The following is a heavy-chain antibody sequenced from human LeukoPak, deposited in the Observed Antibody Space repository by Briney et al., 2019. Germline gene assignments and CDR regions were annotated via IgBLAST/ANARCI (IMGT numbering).Heavy chain of an antibody. CDR2: FDPEDGET. CDR3: ATDLGGSYRAPLYYYYGMDV. Sequence: ASVKVSCKVSGYTLTELSMHWVRQAPGKGLEWMGGFDPEDGETIYAQKFQGRVTMTEDTSTDTAYMELSSLRSEDTAVYYCATDLGGSYRAPLYYYYGMDVWGQGTTVTVSS. CDR1: GYTLTELS. D-gene: IGHD1-26*01. V-gene: IGHV1-24*01. J-gene: IGHJ6*02.